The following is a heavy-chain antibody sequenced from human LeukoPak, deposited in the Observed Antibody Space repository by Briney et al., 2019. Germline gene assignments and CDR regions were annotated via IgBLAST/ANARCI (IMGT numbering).Heavy chain of an antibody. CDR3: ARILMMYGPGGYYYYMDV. Sequence: SKTLSLTCTVSDGSIGSYYWSWIRQPPGKGLEWIGYIYYSGSTNYNPSLKSRVIISVDTSKNQFSLKLSSVTAADTAVYYCARILMMYGPGGYYYYMDVWGKGTTVTVS. CDR2: IYYSGST. J-gene: IGHJ6*03. D-gene: IGHD2-8*01. CDR1: DGSIGSYY. V-gene: IGHV4-59*01.